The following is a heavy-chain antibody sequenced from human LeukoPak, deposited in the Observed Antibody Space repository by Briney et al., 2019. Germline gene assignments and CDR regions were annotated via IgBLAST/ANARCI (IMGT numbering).Heavy chain of an antibody. D-gene: IGHD2-21*02. CDR3: ASCGGDCYSADY. CDR2: ISGSGGST. Sequence: PGGSLRLSCAASGFTFSSYAMSWVRQAPGKGLEWVSAISGSGGSTYYADSVKGRFTISGDNSKNTLYLQMNSLRAEDTAVYYCASCGGDCYSADYWGQGTLVTVSS. J-gene: IGHJ4*02. V-gene: IGHV3-23*01. CDR1: GFTFSSYA.